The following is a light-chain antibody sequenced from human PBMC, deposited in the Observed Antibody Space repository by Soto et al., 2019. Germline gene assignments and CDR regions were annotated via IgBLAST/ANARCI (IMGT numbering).Light chain of an antibody. CDR1: QNISNY. CDR3: QQSYSTPSIT. Sequence: DIQMTPSPSSLSASVGDRVTITCRASQNISNYLNWYQHRPGKAPNLLIYAASNLQSGVPSKFSASGSGTDFALTISSLQPEDFATYYCQQSYSTPSITFGQGTRLEIK. V-gene: IGKV1-39*01. J-gene: IGKJ5*01. CDR2: AAS.